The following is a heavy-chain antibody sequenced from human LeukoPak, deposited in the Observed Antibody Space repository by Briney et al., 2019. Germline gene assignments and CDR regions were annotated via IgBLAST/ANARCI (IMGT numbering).Heavy chain of an antibody. J-gene: IGHJ3*02. CDR1: GFTFSNNY. V-gene: IGHV3-66*01. D-gene: IGHD4-17*01. CDR3: ARGLVTTGTDAFDI. Sequence: GGSLRLSCAASGFTFSNNYMNWVGQAQGKGLERVSIIYSGGGAYYPDSVKGRFTISRDNSKNTLYLQMNSLKAEDTAVYYCARGLVTTGTDAFDIWGQGTMVIVSS. CDR2: IYSGGGA.